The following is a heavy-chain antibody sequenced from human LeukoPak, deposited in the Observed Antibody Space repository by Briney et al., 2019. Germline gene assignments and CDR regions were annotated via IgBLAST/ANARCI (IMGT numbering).Heavy chain of an antibody. J-gene: IGHJ6*02. V-gene: IGHV3-74*03. CDR3: VRASDVVATAD. D-gene: IGHD5-12*01. Sequence: GGSLRLSCAASGFTFSGYWMHWVRQAPGKGLVWVSRINSDGSSTTYADSVKGRFTISRDNAKNMVYLQMNSLRAEDTAVYYCVRASDVVATADWGQGTTVTVSS. CDR1: GFTFSGYW. CDR2: INSDGSST.